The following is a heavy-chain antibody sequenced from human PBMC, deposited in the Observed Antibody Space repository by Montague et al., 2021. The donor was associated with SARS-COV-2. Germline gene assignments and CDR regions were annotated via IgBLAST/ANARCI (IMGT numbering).Heavy chain of an antibody. CDR3: AGGELELHIRDYYYYGMDV. CDR1: GGSFSGYY. V-gene: IGHV4-34*01. CDR2: INHSGST. J-gene: IGHJ6*02. Sequence: SETLSLTCAVYGGSFSGYYWSWIRQPPGKRLEWIGEINHSGSTNYNPSLKSRVTISVDTSKNQFSLKLSSVTAADTAVYYCAGGELELHIRDYYYYGMDVWGQGTTVTVSS. D-gene: IGHD1-7*01.